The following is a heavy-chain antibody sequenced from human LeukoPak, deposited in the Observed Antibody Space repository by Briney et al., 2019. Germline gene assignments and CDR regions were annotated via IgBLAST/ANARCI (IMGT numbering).Heavy chain of an antibody. CDR2: INHSGST. V-gene: IGHV4-34*01. CDR3: ARGLGIAAAGTWLAGYDWFDP. Sequence: SETLSLTCAVYGGSFSGYYWSWIRQPPGKGLEWIGEINHSGSTNYNPSLKSRVTISVDTSKNQFSLKLSSVTAADTAVYYCARGLGIAAAGTWLAGYDWFDPWGQGTLVTVSS. J-gene: IGHJ5*02. CDR1: GGSFSGYY. D-gene: IGHD6-13*01.